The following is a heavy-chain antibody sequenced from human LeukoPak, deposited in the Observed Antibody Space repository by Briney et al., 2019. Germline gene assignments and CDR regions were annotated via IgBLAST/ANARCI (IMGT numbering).Heavy chain of an antibody. CDR3: ARVDTAMVY. CDR1: GFTVSSNY. J-gene: IGHJ4*02. D-gene: IGHD5-18*01. Sequence: PGGSLRLSCAASGFTVSSNYMSWVRQAPGKGLEWVSIFYRGGSTYYADSVKGRFTVSRDNAKNSLYLQMNSLRAEDTAVYYCARVDTAMVYWGQGTLVTVSS. CDR2: FYRGGST. V-gene: IGHV3-66*01.